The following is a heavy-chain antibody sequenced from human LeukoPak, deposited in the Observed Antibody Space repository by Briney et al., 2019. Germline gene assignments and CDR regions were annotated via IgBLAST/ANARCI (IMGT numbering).Heavy chain of an antibody. Sequence: QPGGSLRLSCAASGFTFSSYGMSWVRQAPGKGLEWVSAISGSGGSTYYADSVKGRFTISRDNSKNTLYLQMNSLRAEDTAVYYCAKPQWGSSWYLGWFDPWGQGTLVTVSS. V-gene: IGHV3-23*01. CDR1: GFTFSSYG. CDR3: AKPQWGSSWYLGWFDP. D-gene: IGHD6-13*01. J-gene: IGHJ5*02. CDR2: ISGSGGST.